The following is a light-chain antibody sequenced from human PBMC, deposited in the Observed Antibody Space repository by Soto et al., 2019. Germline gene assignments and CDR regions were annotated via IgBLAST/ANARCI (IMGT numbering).Light chain of an antibody. V-gene: IGKV1-39*01. CDR2: GAT. J-gene: IGKJ1*01. Sequence: IQFTQSPSSLSASVGIRDTITCRASQSIDSYLNWYQQKPGQDHKHLIFGATSLKSGVPSRFSGSGFGTDFTLAISSLQTDAIANYYCQQSYRTTRTSGQGTIVEIK. CDR1: QSIDSY. CDR3: QQSYRTTRT.